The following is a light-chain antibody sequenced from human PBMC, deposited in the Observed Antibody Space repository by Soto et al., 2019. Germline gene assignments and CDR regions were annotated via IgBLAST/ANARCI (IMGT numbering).Light chain of an antibody. CDR2: GAS. J-gene: IGKJ1*01. V-gene: IGKV3-15*01. CDR1: QSVSSN. CDR3: QHYNNWPRT. Sequence: EIVMTQSPATLSVSPGERATLSCRASQSVSSNLAWYQQKPGQAPRLLIYGASTRATGIPARVSGSESGTEFTLTISSLQSEDLAVYYCQHYNNWPRTFGQGTKVEIK.